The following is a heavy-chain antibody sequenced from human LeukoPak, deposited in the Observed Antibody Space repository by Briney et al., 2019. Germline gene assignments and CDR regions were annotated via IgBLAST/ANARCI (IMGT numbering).Heavy chain of an antibody. CDR1: GGSISSGDYY. Sequence: SETLSLTCTVSGGSISSGDYYWSWIRQPPGKGLEWIGRIYSSGSTNHNPSLKSRVTISTDTSKNQFSLKLSSVTGADTAVYYCASTDTNGGAFDIWGQGTMVTVSS. J-gene: IGHJ3*02. V-gene: IGHV4-61*02. D-gene: IGHD2-8*01. CDR2: IYSSGST. CDR3: ASTDTNGGAFDI.